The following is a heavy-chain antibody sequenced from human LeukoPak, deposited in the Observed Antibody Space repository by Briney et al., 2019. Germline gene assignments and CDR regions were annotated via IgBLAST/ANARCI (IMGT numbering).Heavy chain of an antibody. D-gene: IGHD4-17*01. J-gene: IGHJ4*02. V-gene: IGHV3-48*01. CDR2: ISSSSSTI. Sequence: GGSLRLSCAASGFTFSSYSMNWVRQAPGKGLEWVSYISSSSSTIYYADSVKGRFTISRDNAKNSLYLQMNSLRAEDTAVYSCAIDYGDYNFDYWGQGTLVTVSS. CDR3: AIDYGDYNFDY. CDR1: GFTFSSYS.